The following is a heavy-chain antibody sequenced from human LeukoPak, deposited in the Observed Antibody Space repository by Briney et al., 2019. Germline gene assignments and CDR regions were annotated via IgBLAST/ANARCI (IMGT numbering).Heavy chain of an antibody. J-gene: IGHJ4*02. D-gene: IGHD6-13*01. V-gene: IGHV6-1*01. CDR1: GDSVSSNSAA. Sequence: SQTLSLTCAISGDSVSSNSAAWNWIRQSPSRGLEWLGRTYYRSKWYNDYAVSVKSRITINPDTSENQFSLQLNSVTPEDTAVYYCARDRGRGVSSSGYYFDYWGQGTLVTVSS. CDR3: ARDRGRGVSSSGYYFDY. CDR2: TYYRSKWYN.